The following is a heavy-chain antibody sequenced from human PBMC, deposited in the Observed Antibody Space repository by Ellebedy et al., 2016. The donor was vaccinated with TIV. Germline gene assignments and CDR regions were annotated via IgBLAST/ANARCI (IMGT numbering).Heavy chain of an antibody. J-gene: IGHJ4*02. CDR3: ARDQRVVGATSGDIFDF. D-gene: IGHD1-26*01. Sequence: GGSLRLSCAASGFAFSSYTMNWVRQAPGQGLEWFASISSSSDTKHYAESVRGRFTISRDNAKNSLYLQMNSLRAEDTAVYYCARDQRVVGATSGDIFDFWGQGTLVTVSS. V-gene: IGHV3-21*01. CDR2: ISSSSDTK. CDR1: GFAFSSYT.